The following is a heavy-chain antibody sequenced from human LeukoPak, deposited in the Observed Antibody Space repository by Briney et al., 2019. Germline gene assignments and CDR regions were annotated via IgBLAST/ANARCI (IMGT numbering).Heavy chain of an antibody. CDR2: ISSSSDYI. CDR1: GFTFSSYS. Sequence: GGSLRLSCAASGFTFSSYSMNWVRQAPGKGLEWVSSISSSSDYIYYADSVKGRFTISRDNARDSLYLQMNSLRAEDTAVYYCATSGIVVPGATYGSAFDYWGQGTLVTVSS. V-gene: IGHV3-21*01. D-gene: IGHD2-15*01. J-gene: IGHJ4*02. CDR3: ATSGIVVPGATYGSAFDY.